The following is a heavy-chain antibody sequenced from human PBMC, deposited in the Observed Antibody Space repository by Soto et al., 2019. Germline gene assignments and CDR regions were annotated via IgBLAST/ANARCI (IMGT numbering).Heavy chain of an antibody. CDR2: INPSGGST. V-gene: IGHV1-46*01. CDR3: ARGAAKESYCGGDCYPC. D-gene: IGHD2-21*02. J-gene: IGHJ4*02. Sequence: ASVKVSCKASGYTFTSYYMHWVRQAPGQGLEWMGIINPSGGSTSYAQKFQGRVTMTRDTSTSTVYMELSSLRSEDTAVYYCARGAAKESYCGGDCYPCWGQGTRVTVSS. CDR1: GYTFTSYY.